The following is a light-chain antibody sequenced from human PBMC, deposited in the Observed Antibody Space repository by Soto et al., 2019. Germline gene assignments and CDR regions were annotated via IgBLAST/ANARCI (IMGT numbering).Light chain of an antibody. J-gene: IGLJ2*01. CDR2: DVS. CDR3: SSYTSISTLGV. CDR1: SSDVGGYNY. V-gene: IGLV2-14*03. Sequence: QSVLTQPASVSGSPGQSITISCTGTSSDVGGYNYVSWYQHHPGKAPKLMIYDVSNRPSGVSNRFSGSKSGNTASLTISRLQAEDEADYYCSSYTSISTLGVFGGGTKLTVL.